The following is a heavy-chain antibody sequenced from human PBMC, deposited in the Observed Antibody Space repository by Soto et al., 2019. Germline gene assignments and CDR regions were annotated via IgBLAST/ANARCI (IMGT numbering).Heavy chain of an antibody. J-gene: IGHJ4*02. D-gene: IGHD2-8*01. Sequence: GGSLRLSCAASGFTFSSYGMHWVRQAPGKGLEWVAVIWYDGSNKYYADSVKGRFTISRDNSKNTLYLQMNSLRAEDTAVYYCARAPTGYCTNGVCYFFDYWGQGTLVTVSS. CDR1: GFTFSSYG. CDR2: IWYDGSNK. CDR3: ARAPTGYCTNGVCYFFDY. V-gene: IGHV3-33*08.